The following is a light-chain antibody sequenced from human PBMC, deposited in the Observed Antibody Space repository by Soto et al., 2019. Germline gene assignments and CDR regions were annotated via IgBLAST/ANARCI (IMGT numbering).Light chain of an antibody. V-gene: IGKV1-5*03. J-gene: IGKJ4*01. CDR3: QQHSNYPIT. Sequence: DIQMTQSPSTLSASVGDRVTITCQASRNIGSWLAWYQQKAGKAPNLLIYRASILETGVPSRFTGSASGTEFTLTISSLQPDDFATYYCQQHSNYPITFGGGTKVE. CDR1: RNIGSW. CDR2: RAS.